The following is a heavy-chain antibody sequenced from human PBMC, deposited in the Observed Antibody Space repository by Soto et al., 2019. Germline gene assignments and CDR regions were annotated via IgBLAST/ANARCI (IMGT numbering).Heavy chain of an antibody. CDR1: GGGVACISAA. Sequence: QCRSVTCGVSGGGVACISAACEWIRQSPSRGLEWLGRTYYRSKWYNDYAVSVKSRITINPDTSKNQFSLQLNSVTPEDTAVYYCAREPLELAPDAFDIWGQGTIVTVSS. CDR3: AREPLELAPDAFDI. V-gene: IGHV6-1*01. CDR2: TYYRSKWYN. D-gene: IGHD1-7*01. J-gene: IGHJ3*02.